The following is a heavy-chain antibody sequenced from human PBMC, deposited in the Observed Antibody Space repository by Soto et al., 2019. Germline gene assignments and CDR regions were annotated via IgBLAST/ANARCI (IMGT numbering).Heavy chain of an antibody. CDR1: GYTFTSYY. Sequence: ASAKVSCKASGYTFTSYYMHWVRQAPGQGLEWMGIINPSDATTSYPRKFQGRVTMTRDTSTSTVYMEVRSLRSEDTAVYYCTRVSPFLTGPDYWGQGTLVTVSS. J-gene: IGHJ4*02. D-gene: IGHD3-9*01. V-gene: IGHV1-46*01. CDR2: INPSDATT. CDR3: TRVSPFLTGPDY.